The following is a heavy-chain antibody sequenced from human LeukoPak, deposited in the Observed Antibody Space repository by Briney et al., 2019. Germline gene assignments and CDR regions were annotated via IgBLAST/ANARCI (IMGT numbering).Heavy chain of an antibody. D-gene: IGHD3-3*01. CDR2: ISYDGSNK. CDR3: AKGNGLDSRRYYDFWSGYYHRGGDYYYGMDV. Sequence: GGSLGLSCAASGFTFSSYGMHWVRQAPGKGLEWVAVISYDGSNKYYADSVKGRFTISRDNSKNTLYLQMNSLRDEDTAVYYCAKGNGLDSRRYYDFWSGYYHRGGDYYYGMDVWGQGTTVTVSS. V-gene: IGHV3-30*18. J-gene: IGHJ6*02. CDR1: GFTFSSYG.